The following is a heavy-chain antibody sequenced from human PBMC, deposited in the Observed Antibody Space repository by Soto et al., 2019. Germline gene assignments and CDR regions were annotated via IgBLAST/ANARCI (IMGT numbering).Heavy chain of an antibody. V-gene: IGHV1-2*04. D-gene: IGHD3-3*01. CDR2: INPNSGGT. Sequence: GASVEVCWKACGDAFTGCYRRWVRHAPGQGLEWMGWINPNSGGTNYAQKFQGWVTMTRDTSISTAYMELSRLRSDDTAVYFCAREYYDFGSAYTGVYFDHWGQGTLVTVSS. J-gene: IGHJ4*02. CDR1: GDAFTGCY. CDR3: AREYYDFGSAYTGVYFDH.